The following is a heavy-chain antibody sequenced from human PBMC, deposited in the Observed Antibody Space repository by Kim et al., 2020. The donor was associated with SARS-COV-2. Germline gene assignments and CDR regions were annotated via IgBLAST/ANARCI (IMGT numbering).Heavy chain of an antibody. Sequence: AQKLQGRVTTTTDTSTSTAYMELKSLRYDDTAVYYCARKDDYNSYGMDVWGQGTTVTVSS. CDR3: ARKDDYNSYGMDV. J-gene: IGHJ6*02. V-gene: IGHV1-18*01. D-gene: IGHD2-15*01.